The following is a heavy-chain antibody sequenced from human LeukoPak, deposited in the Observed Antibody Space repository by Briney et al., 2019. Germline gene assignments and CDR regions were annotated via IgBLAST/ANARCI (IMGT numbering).Heavy chain of an antibody. CDR3: ARFIMVLGVIRYWFDS. CDR2: INPNVGAT. CDR1: GSTFTDYY. D-gene: IGHD3-10*01. V-gene: IGHV1-2*02. Sequence: ASVKVSCKASGSTFTDYYIHWVRQAPGQGLEWMGLINPNVGATNYAQKFQGRVTMARDTSISTAYMELRRLRSDDTAVYYCARFIMVLGVIRYWFDSWGQGTLVTVSS. J-gene: IGHJ5*01.